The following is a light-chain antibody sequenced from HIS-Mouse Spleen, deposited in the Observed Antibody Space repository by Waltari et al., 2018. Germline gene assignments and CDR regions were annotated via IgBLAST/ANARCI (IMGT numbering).Light chain of an antibody. CDR3: YSTDSSGNHRV. V-gene: IGLV3-10*01. Sequence: SYEMTQPPSVSVSPGQTARITCSGDALPKKYAYWYQQKSGQAPVLVIYEDSKRPSWFPGRFSGSSSGTMATLTIRGAQVEDEADYYCYSTDSSGNHRVFGGGTKLTVL. CDR1: ALPKKY. CDR2: EDS. J-gene: IGLJ2*01.